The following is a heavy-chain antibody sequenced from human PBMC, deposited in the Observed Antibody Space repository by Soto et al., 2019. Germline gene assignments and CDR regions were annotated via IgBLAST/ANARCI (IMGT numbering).Heavy chain of an antibody. Sequence: EVQLLESGGGLVRPGGSLRLSCVVSGFTFSSYVMTWVRQAPGKGLEWVSTLNGRATEKYHADSVRGRFTISRDNPKSTLYLQMNSLRAEDSAIYYCAKGYSDSSWSHLDFWGQGTLVTVSS. CDR1: GFTFSSYV. D-gene: IGHD6-13*01. CDR2: LNGRATEK. CDR3: AKGYSDSSWSHLDF. V-gene: IGHV3-23*01. J-gene: IGHJ4*02.